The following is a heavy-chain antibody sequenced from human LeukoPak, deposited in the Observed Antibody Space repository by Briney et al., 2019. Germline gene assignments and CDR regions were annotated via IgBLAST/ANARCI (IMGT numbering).Heavy chain of an antibody. CDR3: ARDFVSGSYHQTFDY. Sequence: SQTLSLTCTVSGGSISSGGYYWSWIRQPAGKGLEWIGRIYTSGSTNYNPSLKSRVTMSVDTSKNQFSLKLSSVTAADTAVYYCARDFVSGSYHQTFDYWGQGTLVTVSS. CDR2: IYTSGST. J-gene: IGHJ4*02. CDR1: GGSISSGGYY. V-gene: IGHV4-61*02. D-gene: IGHD1-26*01.